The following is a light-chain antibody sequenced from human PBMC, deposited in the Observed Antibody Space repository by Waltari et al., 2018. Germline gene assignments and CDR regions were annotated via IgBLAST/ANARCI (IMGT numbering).Light chain of an antibody. CDR1: TSNIGKNT. CDR3: ATWDDSLNGWV. Sequence: QSVVTQPPSASAPPGPRVTMSCSGSTSNIGKNTVNWYQQLPGTAPKLLVFRNDQRPSGVPDRFSASRSGTSASLAISGLQFDDEADYYCATWDDSLNGWVFGGGTRLTVL. V-gene: IGLV1-44*01. J-gene: IGLJ3*02. CDR2: RND.